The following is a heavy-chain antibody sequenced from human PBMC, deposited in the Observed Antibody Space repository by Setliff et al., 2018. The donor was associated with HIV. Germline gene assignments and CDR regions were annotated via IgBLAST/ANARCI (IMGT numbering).Heavy chain of an antibody. V-gene: IGHV4-4*02. CDR1: GGSISSSNW. D-gene: IGHD6-13*01. Sequence: SETLSLTCAVSGGSISSSNWWNWVRQPPGKGLEWIGEIYHTGSTYYNPSLKSRVTISVDTSNNQFFLKLTSVTAADTAAYYCARGDHRIIAAAGSGWFDPWGQGTLVTVSS. CDR2: IYHTGST. J-gene: IGHJ5*02. CDR3: ARGDHRIIAAAGSGWFDP.